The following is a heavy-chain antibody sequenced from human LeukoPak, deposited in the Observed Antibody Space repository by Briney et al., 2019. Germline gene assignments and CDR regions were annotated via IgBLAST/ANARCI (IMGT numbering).Heavy chain of an antibody. J-gene: IGHJ6*02. CDR1: GYTLTELS. Sequence: GASVKVSCKVSGYTLTELSMHWVRQAPGKGLEWMGGFDPEDGEIIYAQKFQGRVTMTEDTSTDTAYMEPSSLRSEDTAVYYSATGGVQQLVPRSYYYYYYGMDVWGQGTTVTV. CDR2: FDPEDGEI. V-gene: IGHV1-24*01. CDR3: ATGGVQQLVPRSYYYYYYGMDV. D-gene: IGHD6-13*01.